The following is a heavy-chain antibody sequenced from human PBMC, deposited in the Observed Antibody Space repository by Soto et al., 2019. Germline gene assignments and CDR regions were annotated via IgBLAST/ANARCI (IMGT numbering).Heavy chain of an antibody. CDR3: ARRRYCGADCYSKNYYGMDV. J-gene: IGHJ6*02. V-gene: IGHV1-69*02. CDR1: GSTFSSYT. D-gene: IGHD2-21*02. Sequence: QVQLVQSGAEMKRPGSSVKVSCQASGSTFSSYTVSWVRQSPGQGVEWMGRIIPVLGVTNYAQKFKGRVTITADKSKTPAYMELSSLRSGDTAVYYCARRRYCGADCYSKNYYGMDVWGQGTTVTVSS. CDR2: IIPVLGVT.